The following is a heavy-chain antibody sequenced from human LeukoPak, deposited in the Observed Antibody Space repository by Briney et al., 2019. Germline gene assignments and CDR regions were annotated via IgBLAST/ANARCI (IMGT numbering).Heavy chain of an antibody. CDR3: ARAGMATISLFDY. J-gene: IGHJ4*02. D-gene: IGHD5-24*01. Sequence: GGSLRLSCAASGFTFSSYAMHWVRQAPGKGLEWVAVISYDGSNKYYADYVKGRFTISRDNSKNTLYLQMNSLRAEDTAVYYCARAGMATISLFDYWGQGTLVTVSS. CDR1: GFTFSSYA. V-gene: IGHV3-30*04. CDR2: ISYDGSNK.